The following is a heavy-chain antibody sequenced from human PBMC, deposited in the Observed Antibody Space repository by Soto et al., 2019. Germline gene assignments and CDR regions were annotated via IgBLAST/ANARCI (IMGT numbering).Heavy chain of an antibody. CDR3: ARVVLSITRGAFDA. V-gene: IGHV4-4*02. Sequence: QVQLQESGPGLVKPSGTLSLTCAVSGGSISSSHWWRWVRQSPGKGLEYIGEISHSGTSNSNPSLKSRVTLSVDRSKNHFSLTLTSVTAADTAVYYCARVVLSITRGAFDAWGQGTPVIVSS. CDR1: GGSISSSHW. J-gene: IGHJ3*01. CDR2: ISHSGTS. D-gene: IGHD1-20*01.